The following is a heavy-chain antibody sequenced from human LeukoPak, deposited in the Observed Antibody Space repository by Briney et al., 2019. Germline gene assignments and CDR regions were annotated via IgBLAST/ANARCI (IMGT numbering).Heavy chain of an antibody. CDR2: INPNGGGT. V-gene: IGHV1-46*01. CDR1: GGTFSSYA. CDR3: ARDKINWNYDF. Sequence: ASVKVSCKASGGTFSSYAISWVRQAPGQGLEWMGIINPNGGGTTLAQKFRGRLTVTRDTSTSTVYMELSSLTSEDTAVYYCARDKINWNYDFWGQGTLVTVSS. J-gene: IGHJ4*02. D-gene: IGHD1-7*01.